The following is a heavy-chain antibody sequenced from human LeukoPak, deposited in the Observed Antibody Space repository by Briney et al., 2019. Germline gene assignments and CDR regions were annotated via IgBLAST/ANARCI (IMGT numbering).Heavy chain of an antibody. CDR1: GGSFSGYY. CDR3: ARTRRDFWSGYYPLDY. CDR2: INHSGST. J-gene: IGHJ4*02. Sequence: SETLSLTCAVYGGSFSGYYWSWIRKPPGKGLEWIGEINHSGSTNYNPSLKSRVTISVDTSKNQFSLKLSSVTAADTAVYYCARTRRDFWSGYYPLDYWGQGTLVTVSS. D-gene: IGHD3-3*01. V-gene: IGHV4-34*01.